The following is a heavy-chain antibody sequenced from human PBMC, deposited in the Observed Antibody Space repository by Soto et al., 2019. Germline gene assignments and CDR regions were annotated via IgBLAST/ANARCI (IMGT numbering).Heavy chain of an antibody. CDR2: IYWDDDK. Sequence: QITLKESGPTLVKPTQTLTLTCTFSGFSLSTSGVGVGWIRQPPGKALEWLALIYWDDDKRYSPSLKSRLTITKETSKHQAVLTMTNMEPVDTATYYCAQGTVAQEDDLGENWFDPWGQGTLVTVSS. V-gene: IGHV2-5*02. CDR3: AQGTVAQEDDLGENWFDP. D-gene: IGHD3-16*01. J-gene: IGHJ5*02. CDR1: GFSLSTSGVG.